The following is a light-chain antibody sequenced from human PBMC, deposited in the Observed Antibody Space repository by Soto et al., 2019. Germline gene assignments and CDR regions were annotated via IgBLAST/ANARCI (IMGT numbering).Light chain of an antibody. CDR2: EVT. J-gene: IGLJ2*01. CDR3: YSYTTTNTWL. CDR1: SNDVGGYNY. Sequence: QSALTQPPSASGSPGQSVTISCTGSSNDVGGYNYVSWYQQHPGKAPKLMIYEVTNRPSGVSPRFSGSKSGNTASLIISGLQAEDEAHYYCYSYTTTNTWLFGGGTKLTVL. V-gene: IGLV2-14*01.